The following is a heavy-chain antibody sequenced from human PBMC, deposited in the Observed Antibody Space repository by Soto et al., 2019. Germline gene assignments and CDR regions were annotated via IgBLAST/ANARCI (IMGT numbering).Heavy chain of an antibody. CDR2: MKPDSGDT. Sequence: ASVKVSCKASGYTFSNYDINWVRQATGQGLEWMGWMKPDSGDTGYPQKFQGRVTMTRDTSISTAYMELSSLRSEDTAVYYCARSDFGSGSSFDYWGQGTLVTVSS. CDR1: GYTFSNYD. V-gene: IGHV1-8*01. CDR3: ARSDFGSGSSFDY. J-gene: IGHJ4*02. D-gene: IGHD3-10*01.